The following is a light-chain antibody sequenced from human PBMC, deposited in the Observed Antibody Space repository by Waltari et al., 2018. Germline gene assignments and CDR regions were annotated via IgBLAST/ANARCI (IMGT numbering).Light chain of an antibody. V-gene: IGLV2-14*03. Sequence: QSALTQPASVSGSPAPSITISCSGTSGNIVGHDYFPWYQQHPDKAPKLMIYDVIYRPSWVSDRFSGSKSGNTASLTISGLQAEDEADYFCVSYTTTKTFVFGLGTRVSVL. CDR2: DVI. J-gene: IGLJ1*01. CDR3: VSYTTTKTFV. CDR1: SGNIVGHDY.